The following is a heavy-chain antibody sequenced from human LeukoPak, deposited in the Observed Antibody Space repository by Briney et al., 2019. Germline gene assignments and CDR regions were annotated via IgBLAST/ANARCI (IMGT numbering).Heavy chain of an antibody. CDR2: ITRSSNYK. CDR1: GFTFSSYS. Sequence: GGSLRLSCAASGFTFSSYSMTWVRQAPGKGLEWVSSITRSSNYKYYADSLKGRFTISRDNSKNTLYVQMNSLRAEDTAVYYCAKDSSGWHPFDFDYWGQGTLVTVSS. CDR3: AKDSSGWHPFDFDY. D-gene: IGHD6-19*01. J-gene: IGHJ4*02. V-gene: IGHV3-21*04.